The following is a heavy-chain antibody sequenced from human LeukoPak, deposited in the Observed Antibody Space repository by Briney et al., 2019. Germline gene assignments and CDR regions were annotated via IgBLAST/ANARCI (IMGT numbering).Heavy chain of an antibody. Sequence: QPGGSLRLSCAASGFIFSSYAMSWVRQAPGKGLEWVSAISGSGGSTYYADSVKGRFTISRDNSKNTLYLQMNSLRAEDTAVYYCATDPDPTESFDPWGQGTLVTVSS. CDR1: GFIFSSYA. CDR2: ISGSGGST. J-gene: IGHJ5*02. CDR3: ATDPDPTESFDP. D-gene: IGHD4-17*01. V-gene: IGHV3-23*01.